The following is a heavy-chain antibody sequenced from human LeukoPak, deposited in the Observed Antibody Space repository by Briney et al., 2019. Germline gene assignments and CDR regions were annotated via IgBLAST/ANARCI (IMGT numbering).Heavy chain of an antibody. CDR3: ARHRGYCSSTSCSYNWFDP. V-gene: IGHV4-59*08. Sequence: SETLSLTCTVSGGSISSYYWTWIRQPPGKGLEWIGYIYYGGSTKYNPSLKSRVTMSVDTSKTRFSLKLSSVTAADTAVYYCARHRGYCSSTSCSYNWFDPWGQGTLVTVSS. CDR1: GGSISSYY. J-gene: IGHJ5*02. D-gene: IGHD2-2*03. CDR2: IYYGGST.